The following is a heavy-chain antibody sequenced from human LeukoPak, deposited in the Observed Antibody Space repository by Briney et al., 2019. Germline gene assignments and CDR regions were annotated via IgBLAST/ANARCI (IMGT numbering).Heavy chain of an antibody. Sequence: SETLSLTCAVYGGSFSGYYWSWIRQPPGKGLERIGEINHSGSTNYNPSLKSRVTISVDTSKNQFSLKLSSVTAADTAVYYCARGREPFIAVVVAARYGMDVWGQGTTVTVSS. D-gene: IGHD2-15*01. J-gene: IGHJ6*02. CDR1: GGSFSGYY. CDR3: ARGREPFIAVVVAARYGMDV. V-gene: IGHV4-34*01. CDR2: INHSGST.